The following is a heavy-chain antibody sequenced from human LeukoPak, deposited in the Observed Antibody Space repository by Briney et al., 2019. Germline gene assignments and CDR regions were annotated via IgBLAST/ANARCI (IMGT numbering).Heavy chain of an antibody. V-gene: IGHV3-13*01. CDR1: GFTFIDYD. CDR3: ARGGIQVSGIDEFDY. J-gene: IGHJ4*02. Sequence: GVSLRLSCAASGFTFIDYDMHWVRQVIGKSLEWVSAIGIRGDTHYSGSVKGRFTISRENAESSLYLQMNSLRAEDTAVYYCARGGIQVSGIDEFDYWGQGTLVTVSS. CDR2: IGIRGDT. D-gene: IGHD6-19*01.